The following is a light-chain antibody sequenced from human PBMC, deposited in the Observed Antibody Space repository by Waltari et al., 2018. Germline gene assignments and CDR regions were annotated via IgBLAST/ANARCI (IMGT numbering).Light chain of an antibody. CDR1: TSTVVGSTY. Sequence: QSARPQPAPAPAPPGPSPTSPCIATTSTVVGSTYVPWHQHHPGKAPKLIIFDVSYRPSGVSNRFSGSKSGNTASLTISGLQPDDEADYYCSSYTSTPDLVFGGGTKVTVL. J-gene: IGLJ3*02. V-gene: IGLV2-14*03. CDR3: SSYTSTPDLV. CDR2: DVS.